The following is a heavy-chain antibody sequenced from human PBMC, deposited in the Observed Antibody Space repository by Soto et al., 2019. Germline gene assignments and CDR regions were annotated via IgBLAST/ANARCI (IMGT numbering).Heavy chain of an antibody. CDR2: ISNDGSKK. Sequence: QVQLVESGGGVVQPGRSLRLSCAASGFSFSTYGMHWVRQAPGKGLEWVAVISNDGSKKFYADSVKGRFTISRDNSQNTLHVEMNSLRPEDTAVYYCAEGGFDCSGSSCSFDWGQGTLVTVSS. D-gene: IGHD2-15*01. J-gene: IGHJ4*02. V-gene: IGHV3-30*18. CDR3: AEGGFDCSGSSCSFD. CDR1: GFSFSTYG.